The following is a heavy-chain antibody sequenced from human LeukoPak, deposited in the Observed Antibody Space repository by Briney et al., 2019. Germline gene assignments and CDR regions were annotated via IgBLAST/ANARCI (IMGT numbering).Heavy chain of an antibody. D-gene: IGHD5-12*01. V-gene: IGHV1-18*01. J-gene: IGHJ6*02. CDR1: GYTFTSYG. Sequence: ASVKVSCKASGYTFTSYGISWVRQAPGQGLEWMGWISGYNGNTNYAQKLQGRVTMTTDTSTSTAYMELRSLRSDDTAVYYCARWPPRGRYSGIPVWGQGTTVTVSS. CDR3: ARWPPRGRYSGIPV. CDR2: ISGYNGNT.